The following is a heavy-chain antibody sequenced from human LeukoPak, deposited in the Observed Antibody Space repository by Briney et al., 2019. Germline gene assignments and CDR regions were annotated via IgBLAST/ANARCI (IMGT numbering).Heavy chain of an antibody. CDR1: GGSISHYY. D-gene: IGHD3-22*01. CDR2: IYYSGST. Sequence: SETLSLTCTVSGGSISHYYWSWIRQPPGKGLEWIGYIYYSGSTNYNPSLKSRVTISVDTSKNQFSLKLSSVTAADTAVYYCARYYYDSSGYYWFDPWGQGTLVTVSS. V-gene: IGHV4-59*01. CDR3: ARYYYDSSGYYWFDP. J-gene: IGHJ5*02.